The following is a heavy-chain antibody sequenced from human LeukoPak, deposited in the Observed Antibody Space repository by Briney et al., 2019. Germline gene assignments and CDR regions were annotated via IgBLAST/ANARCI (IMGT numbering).Heavy chain of an antibody. CDR1: GFTFSSYE. CDR2: ISSSGSTI. J-gene: IGHJ6*04. CDR3: AELGITMIGGV. D-gene: IGHD3-10*02. V-gene: IGHV3-48*03. Sequence: GGSLRLSCAASGFTFSSYEMNWVRQAPGKGLQGFSYISSSGSTIYYEDSVKGRFTISRDNAKNSLYLQMNSLRAEDTAVYYCAELGITMIGGVWGKGTTVTISS.